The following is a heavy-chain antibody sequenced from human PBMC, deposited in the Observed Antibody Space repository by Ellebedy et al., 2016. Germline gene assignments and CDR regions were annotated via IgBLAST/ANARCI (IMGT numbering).Heavy chain of an antibody. CDR2: ISDSGGST. V-gene: IGHV3-23*01. CDR1: GFTFSSYA. CDR3: AKDVSSGWLDAFDI. D-gene: IGHD6-19*01. J-gene: IGHJ3*02. Sequence: GGSLRLXXAASGFTFSSYAMSWVRQAPGKGLEWVSAISDSGGSTYYADSVKGRFTISRDNSKNTLYLQMNSLRAEDTAVYYCAKDVSSGWLDAFDIWGQGTMVTVSS.